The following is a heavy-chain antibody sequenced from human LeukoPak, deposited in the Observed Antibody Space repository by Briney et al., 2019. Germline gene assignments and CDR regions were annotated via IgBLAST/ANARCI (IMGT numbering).Heavy chain of an antibody. CDR3: ARDGYYYDSSGYYYVSSFDY. D-gene: IGHD3-22*01. CDR1: GYTFTSYA. V-gene: IGHV1-3*03. J-gene: IGHJ4*02. CDR2: INAGNGNT. Sequence: ASVKVSCKASGYTFTSYAMHWVRQAPGQRLEWMGWINAGNGNTKYSQEFQGRVTITRDTSASTAYMELSSLRSEDMAVYYCARDGYYYDSSGYYYVSSFDYWGQGTLVTVSS.